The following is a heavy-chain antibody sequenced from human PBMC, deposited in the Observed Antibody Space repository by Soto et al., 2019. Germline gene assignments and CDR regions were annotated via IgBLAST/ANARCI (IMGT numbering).Heavy chain of an antibody. J-gene: IGHJ4*02. Sequence: PGGSLRLSCEASGFAFTSYWMHWVRQAPGKGLVWVAGVKSDGTTATYADSVRGRFTISRDNAKNTLYLQMNSLSAEDTAVYYCESLFDSTYSPRNFDFWGQGTQVTVSS. CDR3: ESLFDSTYSPRNFDF. V-gene: IGHV3-74*01. CDR1: GFAFTSYW. D-gene: IGHD2-15*01. CDR2: VKSDGTTA.